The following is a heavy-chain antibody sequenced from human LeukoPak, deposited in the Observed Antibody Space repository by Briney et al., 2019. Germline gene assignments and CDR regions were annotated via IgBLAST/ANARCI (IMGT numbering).Heavy chain of an antibody. D-gene: IGHD3-9*01. J-gene: IGHJ3*02. V-gene: IGHV3-7*01. CDR1: GFDFSGFS. CDR2: MEEYGSYI. CDR3: TTALNFGILTGLYQPIAAFDI. Sequence: GGSLRLSCVVSGFDFSGFSMSWVRQAPGKGLEWVAIMEEYGSYIFYVDSVKGRFIISRDNARNSLYLQMNNLRAEDTAVYYCTTALNFGILTGLYQPIAAFDIWGQGTLVTVSS.